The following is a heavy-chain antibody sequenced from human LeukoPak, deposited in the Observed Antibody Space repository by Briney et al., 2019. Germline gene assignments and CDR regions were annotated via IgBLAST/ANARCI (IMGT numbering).Heavy chain of an antibody. CDR2: ISYDGSNK. J-gene: IGHJ4*02. CDR1: GFTFSSYA. V-gene: IGHV3-30-3*01. CDR3: ARDQGYCTNGVCYSFDY. D-gene: IGHD2-8*01. Sequence: GGSLRPSCAASGFTFSSYAMHWVRQAPGKGLEWVAVISYDGSNKYYADSVKGRFTISRDNSKNTLYLQMNSLRAEDTAVYYCARDQGYCTNGVCYSFDYWGQGTLVTVSS.